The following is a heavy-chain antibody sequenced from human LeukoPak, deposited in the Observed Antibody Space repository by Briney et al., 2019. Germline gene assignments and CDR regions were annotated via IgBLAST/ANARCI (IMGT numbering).Heavy chain of an antibody. CDR3: AWGLTPEYRTEKVAGTLDY. CDR1: GFTFSSYA. J-gene: IGHJ4*02. V-gene: IGHV3-23*01. D-gene: IGHD6-19*01. Sequence: PGGSLRLSCAASGFTFSSYAMSWVRQAPGKGLEWVSAISGRGGSTYYADSVKGRFTISRDNSKNTLYLQMNSLRAEDTAVHYCAWGLTPEYRTEKVAGTLDYWGQGTLVTVSS. CDR2: ISGRGGST.